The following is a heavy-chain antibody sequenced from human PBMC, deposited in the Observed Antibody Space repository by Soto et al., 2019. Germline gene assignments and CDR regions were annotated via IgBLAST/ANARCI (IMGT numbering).Heavy chain of an antibody. D-gene: IGHD6-19*01. CDR3: ARVLGQWLVSYYFAY. J-gene: IGHJ4*02. CDR2: ISAYNGNT. V-gene: IGHV1-18*01. CDR1: GYTFTDCG. Sequence: ASVKVSCKASGYTFTDCGFSWVRQAPGQGLEWMGRISAYNGNTNYAQKFQGRVTMTTDTSTSTAYMELRSLRSDDTAVYYCARVLGQWLVSYYFAYWGQGTLVTVSS.